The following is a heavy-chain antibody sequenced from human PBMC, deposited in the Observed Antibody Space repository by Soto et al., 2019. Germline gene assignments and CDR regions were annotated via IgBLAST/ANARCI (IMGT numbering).Heavy chain of an antibody. CDR2: IYYSGST. Sequence: SETLSLTCTVSGGSISSGGYYWSWIRQHPGKGLEWIGYIYYSGSTYYNPSLKSRVTISVDTSKNQFSLKLSSVTAADTAVYYCARDQYVGYYYYMDVWGKGTTVTVSS. V-gene: IGHV4-31*03. J-gene: IGHJ6*03. CDR3: ARDQYVGYYYYMDV. CDR1: GGSISSGGYY. D-gene: IGHD3-16*01.